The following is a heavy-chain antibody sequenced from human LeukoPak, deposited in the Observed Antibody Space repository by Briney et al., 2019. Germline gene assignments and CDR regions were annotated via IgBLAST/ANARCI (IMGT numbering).Heavy chain of an antibody. V-gene: IGHV3-23*01. D-gene: IGHD5-18*01. CDR2: ISGSGGST. Sequence: GGSLRLSCAASGFTFSSYAMSWVRQAPGKGLEWVSAISGSGGSTYYADSVKGRFTFSRDNSKNTLYLQMNSLRAEDTAVYYCAKDGNGYRYYFDYWGQGTLVTVSS. CDR3: AKDGNGYRYYFDY. CDR1: GFTFSSYA. J-gene: IGHJ4*02.